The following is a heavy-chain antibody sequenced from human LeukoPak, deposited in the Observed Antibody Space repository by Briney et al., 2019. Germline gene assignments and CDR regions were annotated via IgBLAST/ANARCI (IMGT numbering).Heavy chain of an antibody. CDR3: ARGVDYYENSGTIDY. CDR2: IGYDGSNK. CDR1: GFTFSDYG. V-gene: IGHV3-33*01. Sequence: PGKSLRLSCTASGFTFSDYGMHWVRQPPGKGLGWVAIIGYDGSNKTYEDSVKGRFTISRDNSKNTLYLQMNSLRAEDTAVYYCARGVDYYENSGTIDYWGQGTLVTVSS. J-gene: IGHJ4*02. D-gene: IGHD3-22*01.